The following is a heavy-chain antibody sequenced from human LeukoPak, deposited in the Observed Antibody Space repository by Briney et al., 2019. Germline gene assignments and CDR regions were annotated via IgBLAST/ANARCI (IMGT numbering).Heavy chain of an antibody. CDR3: ARGGGPGNYPFDF. CDR2: INPRGGST. Sequence: ASVKVSCKASGYTFTTYYMHWVRQAPAQGLEWVGIINPRGGSTTYAQKFQGRVTMTRDTSTSTVYMELSSLKSDDTAVYYWARGGGPGNYPFDFWGQGTLVTVSS. CDR1: GYTFTTYY. J-gene: IGHJ4*02. V-gene: IGHV1-46*01. D-gene: IGHD1-7*01.